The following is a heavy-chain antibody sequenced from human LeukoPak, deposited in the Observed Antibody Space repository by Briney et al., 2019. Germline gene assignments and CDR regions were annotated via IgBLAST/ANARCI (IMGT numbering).Heavy chain of an antibody. V-gene: IGHV4-34*01. CDR3: ARGGNSSSSRGSDWFDP. CDR1: GGSFSGYY. D-gene: IGHD6-6*01. J-gene: IGHJ5*02. Sequence: PSETLSLTCAVYGGSFSGYYWSWIRQPPGKGLEWIGEINHSGSTNYNPSLKSRATISVDTSKNQFSLKLSSVTAADTAVYYCARGGNSSSSRGSDWFDPWGQGTLVTVSS. CDR2: INHSGST.